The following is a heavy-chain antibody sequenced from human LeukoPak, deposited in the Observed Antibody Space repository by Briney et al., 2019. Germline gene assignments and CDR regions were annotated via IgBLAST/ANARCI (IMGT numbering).Heavy chain of an antibody. CDR1: GGSISSYY. CDR2: INHSGST. D-gene: IGHD3-10*01. J-gene: IGHJ3*02. CDR3: ARVPLWRRDAFDI. V-gene: IGHV4-34*01. Sequence: SETLSLTCTVSGGSISSYYWSWIRQPPGKGLEWIGEINHSGSTNYNPSLKSRVTISVDTSKNQFSLKLSSVTAADTAVYYCARVPLWRRDAFDIWGQGTMVTVSS.